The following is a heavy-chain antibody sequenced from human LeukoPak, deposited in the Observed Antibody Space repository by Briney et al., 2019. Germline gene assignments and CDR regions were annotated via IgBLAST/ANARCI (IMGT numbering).Heavy chain of an antibody. J-gene: IGHJ6*02. V-gene: IGHV4-59*01. Sequence: SETLSLTCTVSGGSIRGYYWSWIRQPPGKGLEWIGYIYYSGSTNYNPSLKSRVTISVDTSKKQFSLKLSSVTAADTAVYYCAREGRFLEGYYGMDVWGQGTTVTVSS. D-gene: IGHD3-3*01. CDR3: AREGRFLEGYYGMDV. CDR2: IYYSGST. CDR1: GGSIRGYY.